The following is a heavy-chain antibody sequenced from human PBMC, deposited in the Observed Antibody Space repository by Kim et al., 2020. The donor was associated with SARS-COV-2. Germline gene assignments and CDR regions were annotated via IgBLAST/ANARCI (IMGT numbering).Heavy chain of an antibody. CDR2: TFYRSKWSN. J-gene: IGHJ4*02. D-gene: IGHD5-12*01. CDR3: TREWLPLAASHAHPFDS. Sequence: SQTLSLTCAISGDSVSSNIVAWNWIRQSPSRGLEWLGRTFYRSKWSNDYALFVKSRMTLNADTSKNQVSLQLNSVTPEDTAVYYCTREWLPLAASHAHPFDSWGQGSLVTVSS. CDR1: GDSVSSNIVA. V-gene: IGHV6-1*01.